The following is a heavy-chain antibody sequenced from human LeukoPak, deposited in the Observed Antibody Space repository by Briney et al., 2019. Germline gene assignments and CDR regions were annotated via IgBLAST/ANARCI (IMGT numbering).Heavy chain of an antibody. CDR3: ALLWFGELSPDY. CDR1: GFTFSSYS. CDR2: ISSSSSYI. Sequence: GGSLRLSCAASGFTFSSYSMNWVRQAPGKGLEWVSSISSSSSYIYYADSVKGRFTISRDNAKNSLYLQMNSLRAEDTAVYYCALLWFGELSPDYWGQGTLVTVSS. J-gene: IGHJ4*02. V-gene: IGHV3-21*01. D-gene: IGHD3-10*01.